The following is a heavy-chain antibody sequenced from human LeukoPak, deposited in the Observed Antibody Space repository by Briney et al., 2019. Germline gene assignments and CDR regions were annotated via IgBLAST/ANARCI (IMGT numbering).Heavy chain of an antibody. J-gene: IGHJ4*02. D-gene: IGHD5-18*01. CDR1: GFTFTSYA. CDR2: VTRSGDTT. Sequence: GGSLRLSCAASGFTFTSYAMSWVRQAPGKGLEWVSAVTRSGDTTYYAASVKGRFTISRDNSKNTLYLQMNSLRAEDTAVYYCAINAHYQGSSYGVIDYWGQGTLVTVSS. V-gene: IGHV3-23*01. CDR3: AINAHYQGSSYGVIDY.